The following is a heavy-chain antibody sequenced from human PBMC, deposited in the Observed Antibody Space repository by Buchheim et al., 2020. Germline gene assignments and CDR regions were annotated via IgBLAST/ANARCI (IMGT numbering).Heavy chain of an antibody. D-gene: IGHD3-22*01. Sequence: EVQLLESGGGLVQPGGSLRLSCAVSGFTFSTYAMNWVRQAPGKGLEWVSTITGRGDSTYYADSVRGRFTISRDNSENTLYLQMNILRADDTAAYYCAKSLDSSSYYPIDSFDIWGQGT. CDR2: ITGRGDST. CDR3: AKSLDSSSYYPIDSFDI. J-gene: IGHJ3*02. V-gene: IGHV3-23*01. CDR1: GFTFSTYA.